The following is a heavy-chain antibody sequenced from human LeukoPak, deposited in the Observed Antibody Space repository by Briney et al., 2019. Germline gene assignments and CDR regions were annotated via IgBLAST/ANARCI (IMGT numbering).Heavy chain of an antibody. Sequence: SQTLSLTCAISGDSVSSNSAAWNWIRQSPSRGLEWLGRTYYRSKWYNDYAVSVKSRITINPDTSKNQFSLQLNSVPPEDTAVYYCARGRRKWLRGDHFDYWGQGTLVTVSS. J-gene: IGHJ4*02. V-gene: IGHV6-1*01. D-gene: IGHD5-12*01. CDR3: ARGRRKWLRGDHFDY. CDR2: TYYRSKWYN. CDR1: GDSVSSNSAA.